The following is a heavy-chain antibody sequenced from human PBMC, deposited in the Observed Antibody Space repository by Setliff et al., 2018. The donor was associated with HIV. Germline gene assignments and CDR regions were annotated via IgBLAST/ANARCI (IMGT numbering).Heavy chain of an antibody. Sequence: SETLSLTCTVSGGSINIGETFWGWIRQPPEKRLEWIGNIYYSGSTSYNPSLKSRVSMSVPTSKNQFSLRLTSVTAADTAVYYCARDPGYYYMDVWGKGTTVTVSS. V-gene: IGHV4-61*08. CDR2: IYYSGST. CDR1: GGSINIGETF. CDR3: ARDPGYYYMDV. J-gene: IGHJ6*03.